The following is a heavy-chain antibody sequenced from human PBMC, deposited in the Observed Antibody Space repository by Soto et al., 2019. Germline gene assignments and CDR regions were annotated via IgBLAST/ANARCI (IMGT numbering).Heavy chain of an antibody. D-gene: IGHD5-12*01. Sequence: QVQLQESGPGLVKPSQTLSLTCTVSGGSISSGGYYWSWIRQHPGKGLEWIGYIYYSWSTYYKPSLQSRVTIPVATSKNKFSLKLSCVAAADTAVYYCAASGVGCRGFNYCGMDVWGQGTTVTVSS. V-gene: IGHV4-31*03. CDR1: GGSISSGGYY. CDR3: AASGVGCRGFNYCGMDV. J-gene: IGHJ6*02. CDR2: IYYSWST.